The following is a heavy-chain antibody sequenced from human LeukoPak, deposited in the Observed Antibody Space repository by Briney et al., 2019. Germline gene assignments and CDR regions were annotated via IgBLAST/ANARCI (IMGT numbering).Heavy chain of an antibody. Sequence: GGSLRLSCAASGFTFSSYEVNWVCQAPGKGLEWGSYISSSGRTIYYADSVKGRFTISRDNAKNSLYLQMNSLRAEDTAVYYCARDSATTGKLDYWGQGTLVTVSS. V-gene: IGHV3-48*03. D-gene: IGHD1-14*01. J-gene: IGHJ4*02. CDR1: GFTFSSYE. CDR3: ARDSATTGKLDY. CDR2: ISSSGRTI.